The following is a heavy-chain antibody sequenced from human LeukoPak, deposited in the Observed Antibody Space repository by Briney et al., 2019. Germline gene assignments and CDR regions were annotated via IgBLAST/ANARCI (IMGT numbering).Heavy chain of an antibody. Sequence: ESGPTLVNPTQTLTLTCTLSGFSLSTRGVGVGWIRQPPGKTLKWLALIYWDDDKRYSPSLKSRLTITKDTSKNQVVLTMTNMDPVDTATYYCAHRRCSSNRCYPFDYWGQGTLVTVSS. J-gene: IGHJ4*02. V-gene: IGHV2-5*02. CDR2: IYWDDDK. CDR1: GFSLSTRGVG. D-gene: IGHD2-2*01. CDR3: AHRRCSSNRCYPFDY.